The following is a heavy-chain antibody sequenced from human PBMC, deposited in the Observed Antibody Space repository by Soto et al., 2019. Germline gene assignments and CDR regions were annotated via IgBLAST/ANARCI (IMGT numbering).Heavy chain of an antibody. J-gene: IGHJ5*02. D-gene: IGHD2-15*01. CDR1: GFTFSNYA. V-gene: IGHV3-23*01. CDR3: AKDTVLVATLWFDP. Sequence: EVQLLESGGGLVQPGGSLRLSCAASGFTFSNYAMSWVRQAPGKGLEWVSTLSGSGGSTYYADSVKGRFTISRDNSKNTLYLQMNSLRAEDTAVYYCAKDTVLVATLWFDPWGQGTLVTVSS. CDR2: LSGSGGST.